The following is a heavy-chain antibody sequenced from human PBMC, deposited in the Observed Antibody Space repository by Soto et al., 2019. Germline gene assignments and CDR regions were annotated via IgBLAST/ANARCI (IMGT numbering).Heavy chain of an antibody. Sequence: GGSLRLSCAASGFTFSSYAMLWVRQAPGKGLEWVAVISYDGSNKYYADSVKGRFTISRDNSKNTLYLQMNSLRAEDTAVYYCARDGANYYDSKFDYWGQGT. V-gene: IGHV3-30-3*01. D-gene: IGHD3-22*01. CDR1: GFTFSSYA. CDR3: ARDGANYYDSKFDY. CDR2: ISYDGSNK. J-gene: IGHJ4*02.